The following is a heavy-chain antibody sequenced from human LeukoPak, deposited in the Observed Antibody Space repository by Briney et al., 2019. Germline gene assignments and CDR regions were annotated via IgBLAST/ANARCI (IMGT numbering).Heavy chain of an antibody. CDR2: INPKSGGT. D-gene: IGHD6-13*01. CDR1: GYNFRDCY. J-gene: IGHJ4*02. CDR3: ARGAEAETSPLDF. Sequence: ASVKVSCKASGYNFRDCYMHWVRQAPGQGLEWLGWINPKSGGTDYAQQFQGRVTMTRDTSSSTDYLEVRSLRSDDTAVYYCARGAEAETSPLDFWGQGTPVTVSS. V-gene: IGHV1-2*02.